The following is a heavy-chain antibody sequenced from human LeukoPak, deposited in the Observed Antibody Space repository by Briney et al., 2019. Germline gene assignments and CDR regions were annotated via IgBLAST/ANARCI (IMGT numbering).Heavy chain of an antibody. CDR1: GFTFSNYN. Sequence: PGGSLRLSCAASGFTFSNYNFYWVRQAPGKGLEWVSSISSTSSYIHYADSVKGRFTISRDNAKNSLYLQMNSLRAEDTAVYYCARALWSGPVYYGMDVWGQGTTVTVSS. CDR2: ISSTSSYI. D-gene: IGHD3-10*01. CDR3: ARALWSGPVYYGMDV. V-gene: IGHV3-21*06. J-gene: IGHJ6*02.